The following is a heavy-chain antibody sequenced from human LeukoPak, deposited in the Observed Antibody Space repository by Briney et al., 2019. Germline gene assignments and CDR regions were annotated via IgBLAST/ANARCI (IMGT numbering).Heavy chain of an antibody. D-gene: IGHD2-2*01. V-gene: IGHV4-4*02. Sequence: SETLSLTCGVSGGSITSSNWWNWVRQSPGKGLEWIGQIHHSGSTNYNPSLRSRVIVSVDKSNNQFSLKLSSVTAADTAVYYCARGYCSSTSCPDFDYWGQGTLVTVSS. J-gene: IGHJ4*02. CDR2: IHHSGST. CDR1: GGSITSSNW. CDR3: ARGYCSSTSCPDFDY.